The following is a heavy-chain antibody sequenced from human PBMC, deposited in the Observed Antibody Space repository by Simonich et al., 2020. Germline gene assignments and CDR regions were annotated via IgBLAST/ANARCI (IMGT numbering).Heavy chain of an antibody. CDR3: ARGRIAAAGTYYYYYMDV. V-gene: IGHV1-2*02. CDR2: INPTRGGT. J-gene: IGHJ6*03. Sequence: QVQLVQSGAEVKKPGASVKVSCKASGYTFTGYYMHWVRQAPGQGLEWMAWINPTRGGTNYAQRFQGRVTMTRDTSISTAYMELSRLRADDTAVYYCARGRIAAAGTYYYYYMDVWGKGTTVTVSS. D-gene: IGHD6-13*01. CDR1: GYTFTGYY.